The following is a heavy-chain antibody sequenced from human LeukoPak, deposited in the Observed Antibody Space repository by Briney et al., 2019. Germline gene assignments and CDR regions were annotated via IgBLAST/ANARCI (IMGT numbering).Heavy chain of an antibody. CDR3: AKTTLAEHRKRPFDY. J-gene: IGHJ4*02. Sequence: GGSLRLSCAASGFTFSSYAMSWVRQAPGKGLEWVSAISGSGGSTYYADSVKGRFTISRDNSKNTLYLQMNSLRAEDTAVYYCAKTTLAEHRKRPFDYWGQGTLVTVSS. CDR2: ISGSGGST. V-gene: IGHV3-23*01. CDR1: GFTFSSYA. D-gene: IGHD1-14*01.